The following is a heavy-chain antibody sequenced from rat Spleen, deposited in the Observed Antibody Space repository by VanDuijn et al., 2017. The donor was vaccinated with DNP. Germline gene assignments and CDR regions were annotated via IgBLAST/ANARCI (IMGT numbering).Heavy chain of an antibody. J-gene: IGHJ2*01. V-gene: IGHV5-22*01. CDR3: ARWNSGHFDY. Sequence: EVRLVESGGGLVQPGRSLKLSCAASGFTFSAYYMAWVRQAPAKGLEWVAYIGSAAYAPYYGDSVKGRFTISRDNAKSTLYLQMNSLRSEDMATYYCARWNSGHFDYWGQGVMVPVSS. CDR1: GFTFSAYY. D-gene: IGHD4-3*01. CDR2: IGSAAYAP.